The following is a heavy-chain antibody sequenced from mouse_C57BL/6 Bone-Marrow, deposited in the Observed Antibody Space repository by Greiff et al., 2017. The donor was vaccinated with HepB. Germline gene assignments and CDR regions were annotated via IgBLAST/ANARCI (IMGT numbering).Heavy chain of an antibody. CDR2: IDPSDSYT. CDR3: ARQDYDGYYYAMDD. V-gene: IGHV1-59*01. D-gene: IGHD2-4*01. Sequence: QVQLQQPGAELVRPGTSVKLSCKASGYTFTSYWMHWVKQRPRQGLEWIGVIDPSDSYTNYNQKFKGKATLTVDTSSSTAYMQLSSLTSEDSAVYYCARQDYDGYYYAMDDWGQGPTVTVSS. J-gene: IGHJ4*01. CDR1: GYTFTSYW.